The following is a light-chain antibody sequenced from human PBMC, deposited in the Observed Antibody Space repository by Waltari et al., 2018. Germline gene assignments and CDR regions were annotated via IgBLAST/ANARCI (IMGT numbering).Light chain of an antibody. CDR2: DVR. Sequence: TGTNSDVGAYNYVSWYQQHPGKVPKVMIYDVRNRPSGVSNRFSGSKSGNTASLTISGLQAEDEADYYCSSYTTSGTVVFGGGTKVTVL. CDR3: SSYTTSGTVV. V-gene: IGLV2-14*03. J-gene: IGLJ2*01. CDR1: NSDVGAYNY.